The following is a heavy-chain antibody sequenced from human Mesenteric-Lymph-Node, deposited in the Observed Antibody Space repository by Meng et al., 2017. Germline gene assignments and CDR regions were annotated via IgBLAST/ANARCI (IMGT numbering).Heavy chain of an antibody. J-gene: IGHJ5*02. Sequence: GGSLRLSCAASGFIFSSYAMHWVRQAPGKGLEWVAGISHDGGRTHYADSIKGRFTISRDNSKNTLYIQMDTLTAEDTALYYCAKEKGSSGRAGWFDPWGQGTLVTVSS. V-gene: IGHV3-30*01. CDR2: ISHDGGRT. CDR1: GFIFSSYA. CDR3: AKEKGSSGRAGWFDP. D-gene: IGHD6-19*01.